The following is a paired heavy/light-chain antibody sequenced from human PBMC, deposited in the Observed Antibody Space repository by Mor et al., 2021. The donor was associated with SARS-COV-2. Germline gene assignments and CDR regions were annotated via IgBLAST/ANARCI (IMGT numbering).Heavy chain of an antibody. J-gene: IGHJ6*02. V-gene: IGHV3-30*02. Sequence: QVHLVESGGGVVQPGGSLRVSCVASGFTFSGYGMHWVRQAPGKGLEWVSFIRYDGSNKYYADSVRGRFTISRDNSKNTLYLQMDSLRAEDTALYYCAKDPSYYDSWSGYYGLYNFHGMDVWGQGTTVTVSS. CDR2: IRYDGSNK. D-gene: IGHD3-3*01. CDR3: AKDPSYYDSWSGYYGLYNFHGMDV. CDR1: GFTFSGYG.
Light chain of an antibody. V-gene: IGKV3-20*01. CDR2: GAS. Sequence: IVLTQSPGTLSLSPGERATLSCRASQSISNSYLAWYQQKPGQAPRLLLYGASSRAFGIPDRFSGRGYGTEFTLTISSLEPGDSALYYCHQYGMSPWTFGQGTNVEIK. CDR3: HQYGMSPWT. J-gene: IGKJ1*01. CDR1: QSISNSY.